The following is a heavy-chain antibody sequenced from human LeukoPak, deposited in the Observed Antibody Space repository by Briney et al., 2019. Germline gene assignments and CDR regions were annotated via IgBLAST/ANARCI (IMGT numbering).Heavy chain of an antibody. CDR1: GFTFSSYA. D-gene: IGHD5-18*01. Sequence: GGSLRLSCAASGFTFSSYAMSWVRQAPGKGLEWVSGISGSGGSTYYADSVKGRFTISRDNSKSTLYLQMNSLKAEDTAVYYCANQGYSYGRGRDFDYWGQGTLVTVSS. V-gene: IGHV3-23*01. J-gene: IGHJ4*02. CDR3: ANQGYSYGRGRDFDY. CDR2: ISGSGGST.